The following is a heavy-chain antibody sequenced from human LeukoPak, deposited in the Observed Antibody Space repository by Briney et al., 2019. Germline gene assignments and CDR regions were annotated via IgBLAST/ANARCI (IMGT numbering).Heavy chain of an antibody. Sequence: PRASVKVSCKASGYTFTNNYLHWVRQAPGQGLEWMGMIYPRDGSTSYAQNFQGRVTVTRDTSTTTVHMELRGLRSEDTAVYYCARDQEGFDCWGQGTVVTVSS. CDR2: IYPRDGST. CDR1: GYTFTNNY. V-gene: IGHV1-46*01. J-gene: IGHJ4*02. CDR3: ARDQEGFDC.